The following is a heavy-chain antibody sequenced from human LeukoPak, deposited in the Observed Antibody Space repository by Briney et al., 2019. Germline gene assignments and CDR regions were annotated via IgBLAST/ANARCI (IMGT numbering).Heavy chain of an antibody. Sequence: GGSLRLSCAASGFTFSSSAMSWVRQVPGKGLEWVSAISGSGGSTYYADSVKGRFTISRDNSKNTLYLQMNSLRAEDTAVYYCAKGDYDFWSGYYIDYWGQGTLVTVSS. CDR1: GFTFSSSA. D-gene: IGHD3-3*01. CDR3: AKGDYDFWSGYYIDY. V-gene: IGHV3-23*01. CDR2: ISGSGGST. J-gene: IGHJ4*02.